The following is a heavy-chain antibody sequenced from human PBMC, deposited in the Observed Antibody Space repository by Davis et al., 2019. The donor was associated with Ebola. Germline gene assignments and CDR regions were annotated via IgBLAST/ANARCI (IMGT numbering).Heavy chain of an antibody. Sequence: PSETLSLTCTVSGAAVTSGYHYWGWIRQSPGKGLEWIATVYYIGTTYINPSLQSRVTMSVDTSKNHFSLNLKSVTAADTAVYYCVANSTSSPWFDPWGQGTQVIVSS. D-gene: IGHD2/OR15-2a*01. J-gene: IGHJ5*02. V-gene: IGHV4-39*07. CDR2: VYYIGTT. CDR1: GAAVTSGYHY. CDR3: VANSTSSPWFDP.